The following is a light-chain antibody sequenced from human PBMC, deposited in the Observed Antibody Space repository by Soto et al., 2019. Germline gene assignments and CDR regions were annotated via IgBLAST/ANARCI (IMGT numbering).Light chain of an antibody. CDR1: SSDVGGYNY. V-gene: IGLV2-14*01. CDR3: ISYTGSSTSYV. J-gene: IGLJ1*01. Sequence: QSALAQPASVSGSPGQSITISCTGTSSDVGGYNYVSWYQQHPGKAPKLMIYEVSNRPSGVSSRFSGSKSGNTASRTISGLQAEDEADYYCISYTGSSTSYVFGSGTKVTVL. CDR2: EVS.